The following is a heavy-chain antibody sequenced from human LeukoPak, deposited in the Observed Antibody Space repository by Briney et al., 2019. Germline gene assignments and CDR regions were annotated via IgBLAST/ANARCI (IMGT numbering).Heavy chain of an antibody. Sequence: GGSLRLSCAASGFTFKTHATSWVRQAPGKGLEWVSVISGGGYSTYYAASVKGRFAISRDNSKNTLYLQMNSLRAEDTAVYYCAKGPSDIVVSYYGMDVWGQGTTVTVSS. D-gene: IGHD5-12*01. V-gene: IGHV3-23*01. CDR3: AKGPSDIVVSYYGMDV. J-gene: IGHJ6*02. CDR1: GFTFKTHA. CDR2: ISGGGYST.